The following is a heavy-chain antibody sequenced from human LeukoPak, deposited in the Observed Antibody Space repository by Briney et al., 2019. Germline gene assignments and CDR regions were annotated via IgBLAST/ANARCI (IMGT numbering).Heavy chain of an antibody. V-gene: IGHV4-28*05. D-gene: IGHD3-10*01. CDR2: IYYSGSI. Sequence: PSDTLSLTCAVSGYSISSSNWWGWIRQPPGKGLEWIGYIYYSGSIYYNPSLKSRVTMSVDTSKNQFSLKLSSVTAVDTAVYYCARTMSSSHPVYGMDVWGQGTTVTVSS. CDR3: ARTMSSSHPVYGMDV. CDR1: GYSISSSNW. J-gene: IGHJ6*02.